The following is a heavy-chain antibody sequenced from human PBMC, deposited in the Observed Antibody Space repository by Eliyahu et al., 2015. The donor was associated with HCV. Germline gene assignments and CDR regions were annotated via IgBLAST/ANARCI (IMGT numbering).Heavy chain of an antibody. CDR1: GXTFTSYG. D-gene: IGHD2-2*01. CDR2: ISVYXGNX. CDR3: ARTRGNVQHNIVVVLAGMHWYFDL. Sequence: QVQLVQSGAEVKKPGASVKXSCKASGXTFTSYGIXWVRQXPGQGLEXMGWISVYXGNXNYXQKLQGRVTMTTDTSTSTAYMELRSLRSDDTAVYYCARTRGNVQHNIVVVLAGMHWYFDLWGRGTLVTVSS. J-gene: IGHJ2*01. V-gene: IGHV1-18*01.